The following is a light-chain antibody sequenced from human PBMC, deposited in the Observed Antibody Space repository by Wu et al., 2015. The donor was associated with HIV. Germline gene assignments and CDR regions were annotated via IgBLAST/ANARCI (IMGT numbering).Light chain of an antibody. Sequence: EIVLTQSPGTLSLSPGERATLSCRASHIVSSSYLAWYQQKSGQAPRLLIYDASRRATGISDRFSGSGSGTDFTFTINRLEPGDSAVYFCGQYATVPYTFGQGTEAGH. CDR3: GQYATVPYT. J-gene: IGKJ2*01. CDR2: DAS. V-gene: IGKV3-20*01. CDR1: HIVSSSY.